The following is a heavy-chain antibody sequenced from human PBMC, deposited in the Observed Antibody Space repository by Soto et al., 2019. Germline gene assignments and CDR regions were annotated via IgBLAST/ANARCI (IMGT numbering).Heavy chain of an antibody. J-gene: IGHJ5*02. CDR1: GGSISSSNW. Sequence: PSETLSLTCAVSGGSISSSNWWSWVRQPPGKGLEWIGEIYHSGSTNYNPSLKSRVTISVDKSKNQFSLKLSSVTAADTAVYYCARSHVVPAASNWFDPWGQGTLVTVSS. CDR2: IYHSGST. D-gene: IGHD2-2*01. CDR3: ARSHVVPAASNWFDP. V-gene: IGHV4-4*02.